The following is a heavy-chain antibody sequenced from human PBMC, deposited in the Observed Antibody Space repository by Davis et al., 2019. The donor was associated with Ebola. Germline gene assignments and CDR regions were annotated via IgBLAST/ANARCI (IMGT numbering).Heavy chain of an antibody. CDR2: IRRKAYGGTP. CDR1: GFTFSSYG. CDR3: ASEGRAGTLGYYAMDV. Sequence: GESLKISCAASGFTFSSYGMNWVRQAPGRGLEWVGFIRRKAYGGTPEYVPSVKGRFSMSRDDSKSIAYLQMNSLKTEDTAVYYCASEGRAGTLGYYAMDVWGQGTTVTVSS. V-gene: IGHV3-49*04. J-gene: IGHJ6*02. D-gene: IGHD1-7*01.